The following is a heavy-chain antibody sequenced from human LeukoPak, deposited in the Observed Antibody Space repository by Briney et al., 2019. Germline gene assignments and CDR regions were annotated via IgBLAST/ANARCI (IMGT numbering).Heavy chain of an antibody. CDR2: ISSSGSTI. Sequence: GGSLRLSCAASGFTFSSYEMNWVRQAPGKGLEWVSYISSSGSTIYYAYSVKGRFTISRDNAKNSLYLQMNSLRAEDTAVYYCARGGAYYYYMDVWGKGTTVTVSS. D-gene: IGHD4/OR15-4a*01. CDR3: ARGGAYYYYMDV. J-gene: IGHJ6*03. V-gene: IGHV3-48*03. CDR1: GFTFSSYE.